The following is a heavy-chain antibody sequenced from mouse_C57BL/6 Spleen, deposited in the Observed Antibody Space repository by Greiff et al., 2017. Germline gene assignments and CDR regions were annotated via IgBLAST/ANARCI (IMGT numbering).Heavy chain of an antibody. V-gene: IGHV3-1*01. Sequence: EVQGVESGPGMVKPSQSLSLTCTVTGYSITSGYDWHWIRHFPGNKLEWMGYISYSGSTNYNPSLKSRISITHDTSKNHFFLKLNSVTTEDTATYYCARDVYGSSYWYFDVWGTGTTVTVSS. CDR1: GYSITSGYD. J-gene: IGHJ1*03. CDR3: ARDVYGSSYWYFDV. D-gene: IGHD1-1*01. CDR2: ISYSGST.